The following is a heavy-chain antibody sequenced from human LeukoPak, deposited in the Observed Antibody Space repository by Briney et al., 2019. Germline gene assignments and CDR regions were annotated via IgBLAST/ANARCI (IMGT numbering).Heavy chain of an antibody. CDR2: ISAYNGNT. D-gene: IGHD1-7*01. CDR1: GYTFTSYG. V-gene: IGHV1-18*01. CDR3: ARSIPGTGTMYGFDY. J-gene: IGHJ4*02. Sequence: ASVKVSCKASGYTFTSYGISWVRQAPGQGLEWMGWISAYNGNTNYAQKLQGRVTMTTDTSTSTAYMELRSLRSDDTAVYYCARSIPGTGTMYGFDYWGQGTLVTVSS.